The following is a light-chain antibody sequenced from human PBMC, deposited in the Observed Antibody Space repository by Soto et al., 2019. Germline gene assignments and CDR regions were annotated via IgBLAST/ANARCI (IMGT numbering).Light chain of an antibody. Sequence: EIVMTQSPATLSVSPGERATLSCRASQSVSSNLAWYQQKPGQAPRLLIYGASTRATGIPARFSGSGSGTEFTXXXSXXQXEDFAVYYCQXXNNWPPRAWTFGQGTKVEIK. V-gene: IGKV3-15*01. CDR1: QSVSSN. CDR2: GAS. J-gene: IGKJ1*01. CDR3: QXXNNWPPRAWT.